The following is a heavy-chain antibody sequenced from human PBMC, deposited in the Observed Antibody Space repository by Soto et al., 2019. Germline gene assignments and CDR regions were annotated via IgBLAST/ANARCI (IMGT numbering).Heavy chain of an antibody. D-gene: IGHD3-3*01. CDR2: IDPTDSFT. CDR1: GYNFTSYW. Sequence: GESLKISCKGSGYNFTSYWIIWVRQMPGKGPEWMGNIDPTDSFTNYSPSFQGHVTISTDKSMSTAYLQWCTLKASDTAMYYCASRGYDFWSGLDDWGQGTTVTVSS. J-gene: IGHJ6*02. CDR3: ASRGYDFWSGLDD. V-gene: IGHV5-10-1*01.